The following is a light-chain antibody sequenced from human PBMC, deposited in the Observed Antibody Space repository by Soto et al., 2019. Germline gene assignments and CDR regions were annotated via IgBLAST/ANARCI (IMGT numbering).Light chain of an antibody. CDR1: QSIRSW. J-gene: IGKJ1*01. CDR2: KTS. CDR3: QYYNNYCWT. Sequence: IQLTQSPSTLSASVGDRVTITCRASQSIRSWLAWYQQKPGKAPKFLIYKTSNLESGVPSRFSGSGSGTEFTLTISSLQPDDFATYYCQYYNNYCWTFGQGTKVEIK. V-gene: IGKV1-5*03.